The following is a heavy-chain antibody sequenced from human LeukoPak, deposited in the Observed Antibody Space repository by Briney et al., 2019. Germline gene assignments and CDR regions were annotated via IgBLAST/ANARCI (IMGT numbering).Heavy chain of an antibody. CDR2: ISAYDGNT. D-gene: IGHD6-19*01. Sequence: ASVKVSCKASGYNFNSYGINWVRQAPGQGLEWMGWISAYDGNTNYAQKFQDRFTMTTDTFTSTAYMELRSLRSDDMAVYYCAGTLAYCTSSVCYFKYWGQGTLVTVSS. CDR3: AGTLAYCTSSVCYFKY. V-gene: IGHV1-18*03. J-gene: IGHJ4*02. CDR1: GYNFNSYG.